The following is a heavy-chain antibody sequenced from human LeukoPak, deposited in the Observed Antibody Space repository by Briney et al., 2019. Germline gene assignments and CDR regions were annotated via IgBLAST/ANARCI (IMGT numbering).Heavy chain of an antibody. Sequence: SETLSLTCTVSGGSISSYYWSWIRQPPGKGLEWIGYIYYSGSTNYNPSLKSRVTISVDTSKNQFSLKLSSVTAADTAVYYCAGGAAAGTWSYYFDYWGQGTLVTVSS. CDR1: GGSISSYY. CDR3: AGGAAAGTWSYYFDY. J-gene: IGHJ4*02. V-gene: IGHV4-59*01. D-gene: IGHD6-13*01. CDR2: IYYSGST.